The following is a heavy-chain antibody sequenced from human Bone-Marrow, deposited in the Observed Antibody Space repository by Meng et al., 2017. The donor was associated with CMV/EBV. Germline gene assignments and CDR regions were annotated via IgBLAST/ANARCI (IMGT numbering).Heavy chain of an antibody. Sequence: GGSLRLSCAASGFTFSSYSMNWVRQAPGKGLEWVSSISSSSSYIYYADSVKGRFTISRDNAKNSLYLQMNSLRAEDTAVYYCARDHIVVVPAAIGYYYYGMDVWGQRTTVTVSS. J-gene: IGHJ6*01. CDR1: GFTFSSYS. CDR2: ISSSSSYI. D-gene: IGHD2-2*02. V-gene: IGHV3-21*01. CDR3: ARDHIVVVPAAIGYYYYGMDV.